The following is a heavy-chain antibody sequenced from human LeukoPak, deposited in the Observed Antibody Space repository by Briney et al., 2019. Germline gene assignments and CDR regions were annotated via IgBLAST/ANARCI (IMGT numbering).Heavy chain of an antibody. V-gene: IGHV3-74*01. CDR3: ARAFGDYTFDY. D-gene: IGHD4-17*01. Sequence: GGSLRLSCEASGFTFSSYWMHWVRQAPGKGLVWVSRINSDGSSTNYADSVKGRFTISRDYAKNTLYLQMNSLRAEDTAVYYCARAFGDYTFDYWGQGTLVTVSS. CDR1: GFTFSSYW. CDR2: INSDGSST. J-gene: IGHJ4*02.